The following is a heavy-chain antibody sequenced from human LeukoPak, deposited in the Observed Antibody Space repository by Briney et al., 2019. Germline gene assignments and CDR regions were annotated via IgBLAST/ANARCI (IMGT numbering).Heavy chain of an antibody. CDR1: EFTFSDYS. J-gene: IGHJ6*03. Sequence: GGSLRLSCAVSEFTFSDYSMTWVRQAPGKGLEWLSYISSSSSFIYYADSVKGRFTISRDNARNSLHLQMNSLRVEDTAVYYCAREFPFYYYMDVWGKGTTVTVSS. CDR2: ISSSSSFI. V-gene: IGHV3-48*01. CDR3: AREFPFYYYMDV.